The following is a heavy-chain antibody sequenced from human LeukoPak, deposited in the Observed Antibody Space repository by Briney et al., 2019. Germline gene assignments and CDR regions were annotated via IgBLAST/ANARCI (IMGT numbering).Heavy chain of an antibody. J-gene: IGHJ4*02. Sequence: SETLSLTCAVSGGSISSADFYWSWIRQHPGKGLEWIGFIYYSGSAYYNPSLKSRVSISIDTSKNQFSLTLNSVTAADTAVYYCARGSDFFDYWGQGTLVTVSS. V-gene: IGHV4-31*11. CDR3: ARGSDFFDY. CDR2: IYYSGSA. CDR1: GGSISSADFY.